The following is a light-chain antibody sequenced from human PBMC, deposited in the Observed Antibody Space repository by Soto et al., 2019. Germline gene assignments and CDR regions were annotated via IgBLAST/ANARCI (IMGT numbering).Light chain of an antibody. J-gene: IGLJ3*02. V-gene: IGLV1-40*01. CDR2: DTF. CDR3: QAYDNSLGVSVL. CDR1: SSNIGAGYD. Sequence: QSVLTQPPSVSGAPGQTVTISCSGSSSNIGAGYDVHWYQQLPGKVPKLVIYDTFNRPSGVPDRFSDSKSGTSASLAITGLQAEDEADYYCQAYDNSLGVSVLFGGGTKVTVL.